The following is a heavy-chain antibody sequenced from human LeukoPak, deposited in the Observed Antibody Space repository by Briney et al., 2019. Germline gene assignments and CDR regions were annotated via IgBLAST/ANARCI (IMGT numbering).Heavy chain of an antibody. CDR3: ARYESSAYGIDV. V-gene: IGHV4-39*01. J-gene: IGHJ2*01. Sequence: SETLSLTCTVSGGSISSSSSYWVWIRQPPGMGLEWIGSIYYSGSTYSNPSLKSRVTISVDTSKNQFSLKVSSVDAADTAVYYCARYESSAYGIDVWGRGTLVTVSS. CDR2: IYYSGST. D-gene: IGHD3-22*01. CDR1: GGSISSSSSY.